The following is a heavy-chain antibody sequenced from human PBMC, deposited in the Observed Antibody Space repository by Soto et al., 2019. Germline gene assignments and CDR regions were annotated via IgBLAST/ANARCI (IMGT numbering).Heavy chain of an antibody. Sequence: GASVKVSCKASGYTFTSYAMNWVRQAPGQGLEWMGWINTNTGNPTYAQGFTGRFVFSLDTSVSTAYLQICSLKAEDTAVYYCARATTYYYDSSGSLVGYFDYWGQGTLVNVS. CDR1: GYTFTSYA. J-gene: IGHJ4*02. CDR2: INTNTGNP. D-gene: IGHD3-22*01. CDR3: ARATTYYYDSSGSLVGYFDY. V-gene: IGHV7-4-1*01.